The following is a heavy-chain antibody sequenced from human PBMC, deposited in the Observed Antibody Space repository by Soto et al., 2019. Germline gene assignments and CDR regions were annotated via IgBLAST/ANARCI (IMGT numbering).Heavy chain of an antibody. V-gene: IGHV3-23*01. D-gene: IGHD3-22*01. CDR2: ISGSGGTT. CDR3: AKYYYDRSGSPLAFDY. Sequence: GSLSLSCAASGFTFSKYALSWVRQAPGKGLEWVSAISGSGGTTHYADSVKGRVTISRDNSKDTVFLQMNSLRAEDTAVYSCAKYYYDRSGSPLAFDYWGQGTLVTVSS. J-gene: IGHJ4*02. CDR1: GFTFSKYA.